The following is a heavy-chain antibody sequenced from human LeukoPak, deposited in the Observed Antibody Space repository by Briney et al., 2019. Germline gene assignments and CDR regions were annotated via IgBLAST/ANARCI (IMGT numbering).Heavy chain of an antibody. Sequence: GGSLRLSCAASGFTFSSYAMSWVRQAPGKGLEWVSGISGSGGGTYYADSVKGRFTISRDNSKNTLYLQMNSLRAEDTAVYYCAKGPDTSGWYCYFDYWGQGTLVTVSS. CDR3: AKGPDTSGWYCYFDY. CDR1: GFTFSSYA. D-gene: IGHD6-19*01. J-gene: IGHJ4*02. V-gene: IGHV3-23*01. CDR2: ISGSGGGT.